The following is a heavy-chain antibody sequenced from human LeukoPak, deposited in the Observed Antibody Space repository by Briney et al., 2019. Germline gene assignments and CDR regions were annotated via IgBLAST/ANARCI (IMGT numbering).Heavy chain of an antibody. Sequence: ASVKVSCKASGYTFTGYYMHWVRQAPGQGLEWMGWINPNSGGTDYAQKFQGRVTMTRDTSISTAYMELSRLRSDDTAVDYCAREGGYSDHDAFDIWGQGTMVTVSS. J-gene: IGHJ3*02. D-gene: IGHD5-18*01. CDR3: AREGGYSDHDAFDI. CDR1: GYTFTGYY. CDR2: INPNSGGT. V-gene: IGHV1-2*02.